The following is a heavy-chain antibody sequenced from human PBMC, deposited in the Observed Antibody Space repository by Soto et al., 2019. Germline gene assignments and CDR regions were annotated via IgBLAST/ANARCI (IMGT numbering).Heavy chain of an antibody. CDR1: GFTFSSYW. CDR3: AEGGGASSLASSLDY. Sequence: GSLRLSCAASGFTFSSYWMHWVRQAPGKGLVWVSRINSGSTNYNPSLKSRVTISVDTSKNQFSLKLSSVTAADTAVYYCAEGGGASSLASSLDYWGKGTLVTVSS. CDR2: INSGST. J-gene: IGHJ4*02. D-gene: IGHD2-15*01. V-gene: IGHV4-34*08.